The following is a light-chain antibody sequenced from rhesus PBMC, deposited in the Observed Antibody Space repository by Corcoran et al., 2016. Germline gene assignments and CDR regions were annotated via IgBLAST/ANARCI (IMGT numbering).Light chain of an antibody. Sequence: ETVVTQSPATLALAPGERATLSCRGSQRGGSDLAWYHQKPGQAPRPLIYGASSRATGIPDRFRGRWSGTYFTFTIISLSPDDVGVYYFQQSSNLFTFGPGTKLAIK. J-gene: IGKJ3*01. V-gene: IGKV3-24*04. CDR1: QRGGSD. CDR3: QQSSNLFT. CDR2: GAS.